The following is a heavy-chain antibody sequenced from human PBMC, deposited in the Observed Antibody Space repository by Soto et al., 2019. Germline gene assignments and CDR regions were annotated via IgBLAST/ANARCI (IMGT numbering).Heavy chain of an antibody. CDR3: AHPRGYGVFDAYDI. Sequence: GGSLRLSCVASGFTFITYAMSWVRQAPGKGLEWVSALTPSGGETYYADSVKGRFTISRDNSMNALYLQMNSLRIEDTAVYYCAHPRGYGVFDAYDIWGQGTMVTVS. D-gene: IGHD4-17*01. CDR1: GFTFITYA. CDR2: LTPSGGET. J-gene: IGHJ3*02. V-gene: IGHV3-23*01.